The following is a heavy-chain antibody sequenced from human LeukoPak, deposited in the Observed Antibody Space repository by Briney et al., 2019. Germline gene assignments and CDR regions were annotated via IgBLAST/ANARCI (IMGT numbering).Heavy chain of an antibody. CDR3: ARVPYYDSSGYTEYFQH. CDR2: INPNSGCT. D-gene: IGHD3-22*01. Sequence: GASVKVSCKASGYTFTGYYMHWVRQAPGQGLEWMGRINPNSGCTNYAQKFQGRVTMTRDTSISTAYMDLSRLRSDDTAVYYCARVPYYDSSGYTEYFQHWGQGTLVTVSS. V-gene: IGHV1-2*06. CDR1: GYTFTGYY. J-gene: IGHJ1*01.